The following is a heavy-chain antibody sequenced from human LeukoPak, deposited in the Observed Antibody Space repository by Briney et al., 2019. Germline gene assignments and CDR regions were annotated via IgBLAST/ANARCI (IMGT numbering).Heavy chain of an antibody. CDR3: ARLDILVPRAVEWFDP. Sequence: SETLSLTCTVSGGSISSSSYYWGWIRQPPGKGLEWIGSIYYSATTYYNPSLKSRVTMSLDTSKNHISLRLRSVTAADTAVYYCARLDILVPRAVEWFDPWGQGTVVTVSS. D-gene: IGHD2-2*01. V-gene: IGHV4-39*07. CDR1: GGSISSSSYY. CDR2: IYYSATT. J-gene: IGHJ5*01.